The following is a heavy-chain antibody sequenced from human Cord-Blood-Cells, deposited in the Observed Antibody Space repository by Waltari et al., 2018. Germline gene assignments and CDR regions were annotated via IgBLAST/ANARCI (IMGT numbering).Heavy chain of an antibody. CDR3: ARSLRGYSGYDFESFDY. D-gene: IGHD5-12*01. CDR2: IYPGDSDT. J-gene: IGHJ4*02. V-gene: IGHV5-51*01. Sequence: EYMGIIYPGDSDTRYSPSFQGRVTISADKSISTAYLQWSSLKASDNAMYYCARSLRGYSGYDFESFDYWGQGTLVTVSS.